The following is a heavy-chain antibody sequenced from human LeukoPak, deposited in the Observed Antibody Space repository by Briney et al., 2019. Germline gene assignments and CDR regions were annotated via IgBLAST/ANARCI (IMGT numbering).Heavy chain of an antibody. D-gene: IGHD4-23*01. V-gene: IGHV4-34*01. CDR1: GGSFSGYY. Sequence: SETLSLTCAVYGGSFSGYYWSWIRQSPGKGLEWIGEINHSGSTNYNPSLKSRVTISLDTSKNQFSLKLSSVTAADTAVYYCARGYYGGNLDYWGQGTLVTVSS. CDR2: INHSGST. J-gene: IGHJ4*02. CDR3: ARGYYGGNLDY.